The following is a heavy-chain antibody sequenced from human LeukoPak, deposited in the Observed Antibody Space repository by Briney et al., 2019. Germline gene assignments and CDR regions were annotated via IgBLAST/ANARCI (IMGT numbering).Heavy chain of an antibody. CDR1: GFTFSSYS. D-gene: IGHD3-22*01. CDR2: ISSSSSYI. J-gene: IGHJ4*02. Sequence: PGRSLRLSCAASGFTFSSYSMNWVRQAPGKGLEWVSSISSSSSYIYYADSVKGRFTISRDNAKNSLYLQMNSLRAEDTAVYYCARIGGDYYDSSGYIDYWGQGTLVTVSS. V-gene: IGHV3-21*01. CDR3: ARIGGDYYDSSGYIDY.